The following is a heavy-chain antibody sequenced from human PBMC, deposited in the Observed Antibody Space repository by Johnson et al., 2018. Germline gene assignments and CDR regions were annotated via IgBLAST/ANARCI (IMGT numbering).Heavy chain of an antibody. V-gene: IGHV4-61*02. Sequence: QVQLQESGPGLVKPSQTLSLTCTVSGGSISSGSYYWSWIRQPAGKGLEWIGRIYTSGSTNYNPSLKSRVTISVDTSKNQFSLKLSPVTAADTAVYYCARDSDSSGWALGGFDVWGQGTMVTVSS. D-gene: IGHD6-25*01. CDR2: IYTSGST. CDR3: ARDSDSSGWALGGFDV. J-gene: IGHJ3*01. CDR1: GGSISSGSYY.